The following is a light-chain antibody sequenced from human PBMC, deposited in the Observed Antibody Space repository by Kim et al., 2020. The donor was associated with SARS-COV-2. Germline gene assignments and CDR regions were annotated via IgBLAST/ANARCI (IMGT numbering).Light chain of an antibody. CDR1: QDIANS. V-gene: IGKV1-27*01. J-gene: IGKJ1*01. Sequence: IQMTQSPSSLSASVGDRVTITCRASQDIANSLAWYQQKPGKVPKVLIYAASTLQSGVPSRFSGSGSGTEFTLTIGSLQTEDVATYDCQKYNSAPWTFGPGTKVDIK. CDR3: QKYNSAPWT. CDR2: AAS.